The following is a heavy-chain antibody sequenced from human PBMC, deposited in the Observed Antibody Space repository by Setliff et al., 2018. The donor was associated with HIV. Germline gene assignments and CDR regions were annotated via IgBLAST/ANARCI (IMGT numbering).Heavy chain of an antibody. Sequence: GASVKVSCKASGYTFTGYYMHWVRQAPGQGLEWMGWINPNSGGTNYAQKFQGRVTMTRDTSISTAYMELSRLRSDDTAGYYCARGFRFRGIAAAAAFDCWGQGTLVTGAS. J-gene: IGHJ4*02. D-gene: IGHD6-13*01. CDR1: GYTFTGYY. V-gene: IGHV1-2*02. CDR2: INPNSGGT. CDR3: ARGFRFRGIAAAAAFDC.